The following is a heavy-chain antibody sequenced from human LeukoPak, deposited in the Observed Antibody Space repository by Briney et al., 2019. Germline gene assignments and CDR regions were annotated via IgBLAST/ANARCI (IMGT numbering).Heavy chain of an antibody. CDR2: INHSGST. CDR1: GGSISGYY. CDR3: ARGHRGYFDY. J-gene: IGHJ4*02. Sequence: SETLSLTCTVSGGSISGYYWSWIRQPPGKGLEWIGEINHSGSTNYNPSLKSRVTISVDTSKNQFSLKLSSVTAADTAVYYCARGHRGYFDYWGQGTLVTVSS. V-gene: IGHV4-34*01.